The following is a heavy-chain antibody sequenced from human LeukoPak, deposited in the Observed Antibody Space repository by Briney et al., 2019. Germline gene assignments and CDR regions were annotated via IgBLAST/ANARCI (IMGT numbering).Heavy chain of an antibody. CDR3: VRQVTDYFYYYMDV. D-gene: IGHD4-23*01. J-gene: IGHJ6*03. CDR2: VYTSGST. CDR1: GGSISGYY. Sequence: SEIPSLTCSVSGGSISGYYWTWIRQPAGKGLEWIGRVYTSGSTHYNPSLKTRLTMSVDTSKNQFSLKLSSVTAADTAVYYCVRQVTDYFYYYMDVWGKGTTVTVTS. V-gene: IGHV4-4*07.